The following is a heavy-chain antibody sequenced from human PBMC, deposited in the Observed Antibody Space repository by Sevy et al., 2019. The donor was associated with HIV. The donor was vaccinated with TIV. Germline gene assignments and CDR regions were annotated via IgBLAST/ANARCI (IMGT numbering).Heavy chain of an antibody. CDR2: ISGSGDST. CDR3: AKVVVPADIDRLYYYAYGMDV. Sequence: GGSLRLSCAASGFTFSNYAINWVRQAPGKGLEWVSRISGSGDSTFYADSVKGRFTISRDNSKNTVHLQMNSLRVEDTAVYYCAKVVVPADIDRLYYYAYGMDVWGQGTTVTVSS. V-gene: IGHV3-23*01. D-gene: IGHD2-2*01. J-gene: IGHJ6*02. CDR1: GFTFSNYA.